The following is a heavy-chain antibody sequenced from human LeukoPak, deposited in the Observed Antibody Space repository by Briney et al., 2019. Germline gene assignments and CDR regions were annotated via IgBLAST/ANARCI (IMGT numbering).Heavy chain of an antibody. CDR1: GGSISSYY. CDR2: INHSGST. D-gene: IGHD3/OR15-3a*01. Sequence: SETLSLTCTVSGGSISSYYWSWIRQPPGKGLEWIGEINHSGSTNYNPSLKSRVTISVDTSKNQFSLKLSSVTAADTAVYYCASGPSDSNYYYYGMDVWGQGTTVTVSS. CDR3: ASGPSDSNYYYYGMDV. V-gene: IGHV4-34*01. J-gene: IGHJ6*02.